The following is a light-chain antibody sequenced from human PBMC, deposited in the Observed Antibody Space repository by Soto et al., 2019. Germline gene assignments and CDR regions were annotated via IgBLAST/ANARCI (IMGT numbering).Light chain of an antibody. CDR3: QQYGSSPRT. V-gene: IGKV3-20*01. CDR2: GAS. J-gene: IGKJ1*01. Sequence: SLLTQSPGTQSLAPGERASLFCRASQSMANSLAWYQQKPGQAPRLLIFGASSRATGIPDRFRCSGSGTDFTLTLSRLEPEDFAVYYCQQYGSSPRTFGQGTKV. CDR1: QSMANS.